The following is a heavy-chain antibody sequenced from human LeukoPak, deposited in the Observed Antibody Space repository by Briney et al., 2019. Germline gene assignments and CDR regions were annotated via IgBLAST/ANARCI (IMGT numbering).Heavy chain of an antibody. CDR1: GYTFTGYY. CDR2: INPNSGGT. V-gene: IGHV1-2*02. J-gene: IGHJ4*02. Sequence: GASVKVSCTASGYTFTGYYMHWVRQAPGQGLEWMGWINPNSGGTNYAQKFQGRVTMTRDTSISTAYMELSRLRSDDTAVYYCARGEYYGSGSYYYILFDYWGQGTLVTVSS. CDR3: ARGEYYGSGSYYYILFDY. D-gene: IGHD3-10*01.